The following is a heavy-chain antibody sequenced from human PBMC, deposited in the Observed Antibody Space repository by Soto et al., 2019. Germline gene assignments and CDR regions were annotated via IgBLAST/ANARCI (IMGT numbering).Heavy chain of an antibody. D-gene: IGHD1-1*01. V-gene: IGHV1-69*12. J-gene: IGHJ6*02. Sequence: QVQLVQSGVEVKKPGSSVKVSCKASGGTLNSYAIDWARQAPGQGLGWMGGMIPIFGNTYYAQRLQGRVKLTADESTRTAYMELSTLTSEDTAVYYCARGTVTGSEYNFYYYGMDVWGQGTTVIVSS. CDR1: GGTLNSYA. CDR3: ARGTVTGSEYNFYYYGMDV. CDR2: MIPIFGNT.